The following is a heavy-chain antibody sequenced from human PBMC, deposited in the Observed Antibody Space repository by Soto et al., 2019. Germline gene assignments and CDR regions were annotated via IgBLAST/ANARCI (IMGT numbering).Heavy chain of an antibody. CDR1: GGTFSSYA. V-gene: IGHV1-69*13. Sequence: SVKVSCKASGGTFSSYAISWVRQAPGQGLEWMGGINPIFGTANYAQKFQGRVTITADESTSTAYLELSSMRSEGTAVYYCAMDITVTTFYYYYGMDVWGQGTTVTVSS. CDR2: INPIFGTA. D-gene: IGHD4-4*01. J-gene: IGHJ6*02. CDR3: AMDITVTTFYYYYGMDV.